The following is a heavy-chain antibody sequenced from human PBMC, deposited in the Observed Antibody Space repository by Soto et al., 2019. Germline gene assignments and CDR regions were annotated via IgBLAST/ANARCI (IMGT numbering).Heavy chain of an antibody. CDR2: ISSSSSTI. V-gene: IGHV3-48*02. D-gene: IGHD6-19*01. CDR1: GFTFSSYS. J-gene: IGHJ3*02. CDR3: ARDQGRDSGIAVAADAFDI. Sequence: GGSLRLSCAASGFTFSSYSMNWVRQAPGKGLEWVSYISSSSSTIYYADSVKGRFTISRDNAKNSLYLQMNSLRDEDTAVYYCARDQGRDSGIAVAADAFDIWGQGTMVTVSS.